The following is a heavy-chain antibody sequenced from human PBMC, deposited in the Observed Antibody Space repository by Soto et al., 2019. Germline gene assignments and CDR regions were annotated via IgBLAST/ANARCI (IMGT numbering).Heavy chain of an antibody. CDR3: ARANYDILTGYRP. D-gene: IGHD3-9*01. CDR1: GGSFSGYY. V-gene: IGHV4-34*01. Sequence: SETLSLTCAVYGGSFSGYYWSWIRQPPGKGLEWIGEINHSGSTNYNPSPKSRVTISVDTSKNQFSLKLSSVTAADTAVYYCARANYDILTGYRPWGQGTLVTVSS. J-gene: IGHJ5*02. CDR2: INHSGST.